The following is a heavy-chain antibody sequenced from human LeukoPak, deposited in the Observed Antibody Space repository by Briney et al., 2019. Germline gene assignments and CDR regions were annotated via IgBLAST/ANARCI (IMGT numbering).Heavy chain of an antibody. CDR3: AKGITGTTQDAFDI. D-gene: IGHD1-20*01. Sequence: GGSLRLSCAASGFTFSSYWMSWVRQAPGKGLEWVANIKQDGSEKYYVDSVKGRFTISRDNAKNSLYLQMNSLRAEDTAVYYCAKGITGTTQDAFDIWGQGTMVTVSS. CDR2: IKQDGSEK. V-gene: IGHV3-7*03. CDR1: GFTFSSYW. J-gene: IGHJ3*02.